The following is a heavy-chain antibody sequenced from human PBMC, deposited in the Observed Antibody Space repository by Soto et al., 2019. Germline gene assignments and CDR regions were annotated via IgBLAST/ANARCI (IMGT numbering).Heavy chain of an antibody. CDR3: ARPPYYYDSSGYYPPGAFDI. CDR1: GYSFTSYW. J-gene: IGHJ3*02. Sequence: GESLKISCKGSGYSFTSYWIGWVRQMPGKGLEWMGIIYPGDSDTRYSPSFQGQVTISADKSISTAYLQWGSLNASDTAMYYCARPPYYYDSSGYYPPGAFDIWGQGKMVTVSS. V-gene: IGHV5-51*01. CDR2: IYPGDSDT. D-gene: IGHD3-22*01.